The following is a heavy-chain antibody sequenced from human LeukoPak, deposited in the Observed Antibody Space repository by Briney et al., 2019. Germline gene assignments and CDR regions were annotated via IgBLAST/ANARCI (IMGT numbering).Heavy chain of an antibody. Sequence: AASVKVSCKASGYTFTSYGISWVRQAPGQGLEWMGWISAYNGNTNYAQKLQGRVTMTTDTSTSTAYMELRSLRSDDTAVYYCVRDGEGVAISVNYWFDPWGQGTLVTVSS. V-gene: IGHV1-18*01. CDR1: GYTFTSYG. CDR2: ISAYNGNT. D-gene: IGHD3-10*01. CDR3: VRDGEGVAISVNYWFDP. J-gene: IGHJ5*02.